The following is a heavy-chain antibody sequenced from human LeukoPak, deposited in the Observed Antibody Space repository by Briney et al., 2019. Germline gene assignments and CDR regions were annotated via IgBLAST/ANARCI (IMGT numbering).Heavy chain of an antibody. CDR2: IIPIFGTA. D-gene: IGHD3-10*01. CDR3: ARESPYIYTMARGPFDY. CDR1: GGTFSSYA. V-gene: IGHV1-69*01. J-gene: IGHJ4*02. Sequence: GSSVKVSCKASGGTFSSYAISWVRQAPGQGLEWMGGIIPIFGTANYAQKFQGRVTITADESTSTAYMELSSLRSEDTAVYYCARESPYIYTMARGPFDYWGQGTLVTVSS.